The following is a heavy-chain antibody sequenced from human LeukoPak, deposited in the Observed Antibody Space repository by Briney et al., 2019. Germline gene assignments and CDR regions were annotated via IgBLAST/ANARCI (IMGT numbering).Heavy chain of an antibody. D-gene: IGHD3-10*01. CDR1: GYTFIAYY. J-gene: IGHJ4*02. CDR3: ARAYGSGSSYHPDY. CDR2: INPNSGGT. V-gene: IGHV1-2*02. Sequence: ASVKVPCKASGYTFIAYYMHWVRQAPGQGLEWMGWINPNSGGTNSSQKFQDRVTLTRDTSISTAYMELGSLRSDDTAIYYCARAYGSGSSYHPDYWGQGTLVTVSS.